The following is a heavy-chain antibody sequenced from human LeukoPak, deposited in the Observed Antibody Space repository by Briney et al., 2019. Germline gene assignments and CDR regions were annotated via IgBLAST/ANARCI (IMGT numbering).Heavy chain of an antibody. CDR1: GYTFTGYY. V-gene: IGHV1-2*02. J-gene: IGHJ4*02. CDR2: INPNSGGT. D-gene: IGHD6-19*01. Sequence: ASVKVSCKASGYTFTGYYMHWVRQAPGQGLEWMGWINPNSGGTNYAQKFQGRVTITADESTSTAYMELSSLRSEDTAVYYCARDPNYSSGWYDYWGQGTLVTVSS. CDR3: ARDPNYSSGWYDY.